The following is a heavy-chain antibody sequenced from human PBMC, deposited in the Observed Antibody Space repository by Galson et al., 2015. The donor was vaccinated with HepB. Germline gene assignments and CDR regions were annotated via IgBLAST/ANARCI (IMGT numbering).Heavy chain of an antibody. J-gene: IGHJ4*02. CDR1: GFTVSSNY. Sequence: SLRLSCAASGFTVSSNYMSWVRQAPGKGLEWVSVIYSGGSTYYADSVKGRFTISRDNSKNTLYLQMNSLRAEDTAVYYCARADSSGWDMDYWGQGTLVTVSS. D-gene: IGHD6-19*01. CDR3: ARADSSGWDMDY. CDR2: IYSGGST. V-gene: IGHV3-66*01.